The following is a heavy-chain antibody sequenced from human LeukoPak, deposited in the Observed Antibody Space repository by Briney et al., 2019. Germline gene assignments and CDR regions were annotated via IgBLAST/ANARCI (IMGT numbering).Heavy chain of an antibody. CDR2: ISSSSSTI. CDR3: ALKQPGPNPFDH. Sequence: PGGSLRLSCAASGFTFSSYSMNWVRQAPGKGLEWVSYISSSSSTIYYADSVKGRFTISRDNSKNTLFLQMNSLRAEDTAVYYCALKQPGPNPFDHWGQGTLATVSS. CDR1: GFTFSSYS. D-gene: IGHD1-14*01. V-gene: IGHV3-48*04. J-gene: IGHJ4*02.